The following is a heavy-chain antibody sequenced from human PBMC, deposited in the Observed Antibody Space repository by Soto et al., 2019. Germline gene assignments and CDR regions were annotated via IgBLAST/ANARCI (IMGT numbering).Heavy chain of an antibody. V-gene: IGHV1-69*13. Sequence: ASVKVSCKASGGTFSSYAISWVRQAPGQGLEWMGGIIPIFGTANYAQKFQGRVTITADESTSTAYMELSSLRSEDTAVYYCAGMLAAAGPVSLSKFDYWGQGTLVTVSS. D-gene: IGHD6-13*01. CDR2: IIPIFGTA. CDR3: AGMLAAAGPVSLSKFDY. CDR1: GGTFSSYA. J-gene: IGHJ4*02.